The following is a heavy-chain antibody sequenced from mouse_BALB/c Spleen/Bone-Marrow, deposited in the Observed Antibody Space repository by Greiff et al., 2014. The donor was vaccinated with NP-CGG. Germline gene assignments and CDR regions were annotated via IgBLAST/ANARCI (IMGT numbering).Heavy chain of an antibody. CDR1: GFNIKDTY. CDR3: ARYYYGCYFGY. V-gene: IGHV14-3*02. CDR2: IDPANGNT. J-gene: IGHJ2*01. D-gene: IGHD1-2*01. Sequence: EVQLQQSGAELVKPGASVKLSCTASGFNIKDTYMHWVKQRPEQGLEWIGRIDPANGNTKYDPKFQGKATITADTSSNTSYLQLSSLTSEDTAVYYCARYYYGCYFGYWGQGTTLTVSS.